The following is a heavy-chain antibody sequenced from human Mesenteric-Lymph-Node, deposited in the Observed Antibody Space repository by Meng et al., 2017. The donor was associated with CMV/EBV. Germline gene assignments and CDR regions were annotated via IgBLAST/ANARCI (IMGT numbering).Heavy chain of an antibody. CDR1: GFTFSDHY. CDR3: ARDGAPYY. V-gene: IGHV3-72*01. J-gene: IGHJ4*02. D-gene: IGHD3-16*01. Sequence: GGSLRLSCAASGFTFSDHYMDWFRQAPGKGLEWVGRTRIKVTSSPIEYAASVTGRFTISRDDSKNSLYLQMNSLRAEDTAVYYCARDGAPYYWGQGTLVTVSS. CDR2: TRIKVTSSPI.